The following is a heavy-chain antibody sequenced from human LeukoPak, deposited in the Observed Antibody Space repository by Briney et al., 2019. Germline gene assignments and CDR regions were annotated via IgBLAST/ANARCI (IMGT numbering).Heavy chain of an antibody. Sequence: GASVKVSCKAFGYTFSDYYLHWVRQAPGQGLEWMGWIIPNSGGTAYAQNLEGRVTMTRDTSISTAYMELSRLRSDDTAMYYCARIRTSGSYFNAWGQGSLVTVSS. V-gene: IGHV1-2*02. CDR1: GYTFSDYY. CDR3: ARIRTSGSYFNA. CDR2: IIPNSGGT. J-gene: IGHJ4*02. D-gene: IGHD3-10*01.